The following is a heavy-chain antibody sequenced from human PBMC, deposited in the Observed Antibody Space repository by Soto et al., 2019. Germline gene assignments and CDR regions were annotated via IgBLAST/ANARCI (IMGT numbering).Heavy chain of an antibody. D-gene: IGHD6-13*01. CDR3: ARERAGTEIGGNYYYYGMDV. J-gene: IGHJ6*02. V-gene: IGHV1-2*02. Sequence: QVQLVQSGAEVKKPGASVKVSCKASGYTFTGYYMHWVRQAPGQGLEWMGWINPNSGGTNYAQKFQGRVTMTRDTSISTAYMELSRLRSDDTAVYYCARERAGTEIGGNYYYYGMDVWGQGTTVTVSS. CDR1: GYTFTGYY. CDR2: INPNSGGT.